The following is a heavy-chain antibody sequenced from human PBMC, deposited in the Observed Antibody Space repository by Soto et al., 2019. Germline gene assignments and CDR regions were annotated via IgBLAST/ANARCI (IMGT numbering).Heavy chain of an antibody. V-gene: IGHV3-23*01. Sequence: SGGSLRLSWVASGCKFSNYAMSWVRQAPGKGLEWVSLISATGGGTYYADSLKGRFTISRDNSHNTLYLQVHSLTAEDTAVYYCAKDRRAGGNSAFYFDFWGQGAQVTVSS. J-gene: IGHJ4*02. CDR3: AKDRRAGGNSAFYFDF. CDR2: ISATGGGT. D-gene: IGHD3-16*01. CDR1: GCKFSNYA.